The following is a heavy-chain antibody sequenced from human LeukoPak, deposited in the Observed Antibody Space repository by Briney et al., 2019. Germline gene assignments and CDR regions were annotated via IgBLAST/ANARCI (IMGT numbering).Heavy chain of an antibody. CDR1: GFTFSSYA. Sequence: GSLRLSCAASGFTFSSYAMHWVRQAPGKGLEWVAVISYDGSNKYYADSVKGRFTISRDNSKNTLYLQMNSLRAEDTAVYYCARDFVVVVAATPIYGMDVWGQGTTVTVSS. CDR3: ARDFVVVVAATPIYGMDV. CDR2: ISYDGSNK. V-gene: IGHV3-30-3*01. J-gene: IGHJ6*02. D-gene: IGHD2-15*01.